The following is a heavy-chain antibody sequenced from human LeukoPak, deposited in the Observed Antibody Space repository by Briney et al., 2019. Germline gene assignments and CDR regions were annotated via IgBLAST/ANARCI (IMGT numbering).Heavy chain of an antibody. Sequence: GGSLGLSCAASGFTFDDYAMHWVRQPPGKGLEWVSGISWNSGNIGYADSVKGRFTISRDNAKRSLYLQMDSLRVEDTALYYCVKDISGFYFGADYWGQGTLVTVSS. D-gene: IGHD3-22*01. CDR1: GFTFDDYA. J-gene: IGHJ4*02. V-gene: IGHV3-9*01. CDR2: ISWNSGNI. CDR3: VKDISGFYFGADY.